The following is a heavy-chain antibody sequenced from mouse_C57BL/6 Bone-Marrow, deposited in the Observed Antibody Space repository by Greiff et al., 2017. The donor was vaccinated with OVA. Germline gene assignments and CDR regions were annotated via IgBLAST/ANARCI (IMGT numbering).Heavy chain of an antibody. V-gene: IGHV1-64*01. CDR1: GYTFTSYW. Sequence: QVQLQQPGAELVKPGASVKLSCKASGYTFTSYWMHWVKQRPGQGLEWIGMIHPNSGSTNYNEKFKSKATLTVDKSSSTAYMQLSSLTSEDSAVYYCARRGDYYAMDYWGQGTSVTVSS. CDR2: IHPNSGST. J-gene: IGHJ4*01. CDR3: ARRGDYYAMDY. D-gene: IGHD3-3*01.